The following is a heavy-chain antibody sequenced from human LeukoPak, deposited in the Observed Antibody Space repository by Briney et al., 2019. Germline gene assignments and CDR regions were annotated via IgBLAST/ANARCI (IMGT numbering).Heavy chain of an antibody. CDR3: ARRGEGYSSTSYFFGY. CDR2: IHYSGNT. V-gene: IGHV4-39*01. D-gene: IGHD6-13*01. CDR1: GGSISSSTYY. J-gene: IGHJ4*02. Sequence: SETLSLTCTVSGGSISSSTYYWGWIRQPPGKGLEWIWTIHYSGNTYYNPSLKSRVTISVDTSRNQFSLKLSSVTAADTAVYYCARRGEGYSSTSYFFGYWGQGTLVTVSS.